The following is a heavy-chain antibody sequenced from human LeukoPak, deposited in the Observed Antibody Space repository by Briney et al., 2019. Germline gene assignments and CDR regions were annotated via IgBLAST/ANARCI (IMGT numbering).Heavy chain of an antibody. CDR3: ARDQGGEHWFDP. V-gene: IGHV3-21*01. CDR2: ISSGSSFI. Sequence: GGSLRLSCAASGFTFSGYSMNWVRQAPGKGLEWVSSISSGSSFIYYADSVKGRFTVSRDNAKNSLYLQMNSLRAEDTAVYYCARDQGGEHWFDPWGQGTLVTVSS. D-gene: IGHD1-26*01. J-gene: IGHJ5*02. CDR1: GFTFSGYS.